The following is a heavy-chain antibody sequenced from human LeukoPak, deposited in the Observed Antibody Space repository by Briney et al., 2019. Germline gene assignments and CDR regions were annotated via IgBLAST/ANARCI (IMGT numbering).Heavy chain of an antibody. D-gene: IGHD2-2*03. J-gene: IGHJ5*02. CDR3: ARDGGSGYLGSWFDP. CDR2: INHSGST. V-gene: IGHV4-34*01. Sequence: SETLSLTCAVYGGSFSGYYWSWIRQPPGKGLEWIGEINHSGSTYYNPSLKSRVTISVDTSKNQFSLKLSSVTAADTAVYYCARDGGSGYLGSWFDPWGQGTLVTVSS. CDR1: GGSFSGYY.